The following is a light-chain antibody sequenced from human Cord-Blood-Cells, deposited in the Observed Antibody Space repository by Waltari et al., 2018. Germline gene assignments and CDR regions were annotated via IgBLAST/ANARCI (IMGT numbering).Light chain of an antibody. CDR2: AAS. V-gene: IGKV1-8*01. J-gene: IGKJ4*02. CDR3: QQYYSYPLT. CDR1: QGISSY. Sequence: AIRMTQSPSSFSASTGDRVTITCRASQGISSYLAWYQQKPEKAPKLLIYAASTLQSGVPSRCSGSGSGTDFTLTISCLQSEDFATYDCQQYYSYPLTFGGGTKVEIK.